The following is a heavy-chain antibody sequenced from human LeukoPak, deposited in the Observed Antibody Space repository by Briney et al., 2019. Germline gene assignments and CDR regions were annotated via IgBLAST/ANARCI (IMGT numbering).Heavy chain of an antibody. CDR3: AGTSPFPVDYCYYYMDV. CDR2: IIPIFGTA. J-gene: IGHJ6*03. V-gene: IGHV1-69*13. CDR1: GGTFSSYA. D-gene: IGHD2-2*01. Sequence: SVKVSCKASGGTFSSYAISWVRQAPGQGLEWMGGIIPIFGTANYAQKFQGRVTITADESTSTAYMELSSLRSEDTAVYYCAGTSPFPVDYCYYYMDVWGKGTTVTVSS.